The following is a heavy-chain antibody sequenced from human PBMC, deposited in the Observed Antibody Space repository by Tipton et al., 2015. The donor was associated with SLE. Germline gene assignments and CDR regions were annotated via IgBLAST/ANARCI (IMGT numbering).Heavy chain of an antibody. CDR3: ATSQNDYGDYGAFDI. CDR2: IRYDGSNK. V-gene: IGHV3-30*02. D-gene: IGHD4-17*01. Sequence: SLRLSCAASGFTFSSYVMHWVRQAPGKGLEWVAFIRYDGSNKYNADSGKGRFTISRDNSKNTLYLQMNSLRAEDTAVYYCATSQNDYGDYGAFDIWGQGTMVIVSS. J-gene: IGHJ3*02. CDR1: GFTFSSYV.